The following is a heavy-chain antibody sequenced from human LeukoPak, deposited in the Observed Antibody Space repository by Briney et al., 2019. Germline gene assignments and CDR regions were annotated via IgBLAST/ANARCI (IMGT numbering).Heavy chain of an antibody. D-gene: IGHD4-17*01. Sequence: GGSLRLSCAASGFTFSSYAMSWVRQAPVKELEWVSAISGSGGSTYYADSVKGRFTISRDNSKNTLYLQMNSLRAEDTAVYYCAKEEEFNDYARGFDYWGQGTLVTVSS. CDR2: ISGSGGST. CDR1: GFTFSSYA. J-gene: IGHJ4*02. CDR3: AKEEEFNDYARGFDY. V-gene: IGHV3-23*01.